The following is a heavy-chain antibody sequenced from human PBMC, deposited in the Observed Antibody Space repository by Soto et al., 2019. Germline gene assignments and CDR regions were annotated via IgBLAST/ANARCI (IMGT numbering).Heavy chain of an antibody. CDR1: GYSFTSTY. CDR2: INPAGGTT. CDR3: ALKVVTYYDN. V-gene: IGHV1-46*01. J-gene: IGHJ4*02. Sequence: QVQLVQSGAEVKKPGASVRISCRASGYSFTSTYVHWVRQAPGQGPEWMGIINPAGGTTYYAQKFQGRLAITSHTSTDTVFMDLNDLTYDDTAVYFCALKVVTYYDNWGQGTLLTVSS. D-gene: IGHD2-21*02.